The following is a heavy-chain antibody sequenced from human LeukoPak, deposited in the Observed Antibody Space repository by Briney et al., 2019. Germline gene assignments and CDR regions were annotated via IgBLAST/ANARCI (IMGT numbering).Heavy chain of an antibody. J-gene: IGHJ4*02. CDR3: AKRGVVIRVILVGFHKEAYYFES. CDR2: ISDSGGST. D-gene: IGHD3/OR15-3a*01. CDR1: GITLSNYG. V-gene: IGHV3-23*01. Sequence: GGSLRLSCAVSGITLSNYGMSWVRQAPGKGLEWVAGISDSGGSTKYADSVKGRFTIARDNRKDTLYLQMNSLRAEDTAVYFCAKRGVVIRVILVGFHKEAYYFESWGQGALVTVSS.